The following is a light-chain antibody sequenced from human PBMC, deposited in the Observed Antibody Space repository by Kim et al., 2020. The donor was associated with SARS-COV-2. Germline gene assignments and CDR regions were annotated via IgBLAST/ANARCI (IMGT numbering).Light chain of an antibody. V-gene: IGLV3-10*01. CDR2: EDT. Sequence: SYELTQPPSVSVSPGQAARITCSGDILAKKYTYWYQQRSGQAPVLVIYEDTKRPSGIPERFSASRSGTMVTLTISGAQVEDEADYYCYSTDSSGYHYVFGTGTQLTVL. J-gene: IGLJ1*01. CDR3: YSTDSSGYHYV. CDR1: ILAKKY.